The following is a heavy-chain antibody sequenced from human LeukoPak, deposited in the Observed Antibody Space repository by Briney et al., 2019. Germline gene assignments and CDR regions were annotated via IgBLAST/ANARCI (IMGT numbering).Heavy chain of an antibody. CDR2: ISGSGGST. J-gene: IGHJ4*02. CDR1: GFTFSSYA. CDR3: AKQPLYYDFWSGYRSSGSGFDY. D-gene: IGHD3-3*01. V-gene: IGHV3-23*01. Sequence: PGGSLRLSCAASGFTFSSYAMSWVRQAPGKGLEWVSAISGSGGSTYYADSVKGRFTISRDNSKNTLYLQMNSLRAEGTAVYYCAKQPLYYDFWSGYRSSGSGFDYWGQGTLVTVSS.